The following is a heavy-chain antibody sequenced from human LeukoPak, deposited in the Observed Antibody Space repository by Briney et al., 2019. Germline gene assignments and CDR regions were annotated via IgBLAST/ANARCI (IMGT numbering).Heavy chain of an antibody. CDR1: GGSFSGYY. J-gene: IGHJ6*03. CDR3: ARGRTGYQLLPTKKDYSYYYMDV. D-gene: IGHD2-2*01. Sequence: SETLSLTCAVYGGSFSGYYWSWIRQPPGKGLEWIGEINHSGSTNYNPSLKSRVTISVDTSKNQFSLKLSSVTAANTAVYYCARGRTGYQLLPTKKDYSYYYMDVWDKGTTVTVSS. V-gene: IGHV4-34*01. CDR2: INHSGST.